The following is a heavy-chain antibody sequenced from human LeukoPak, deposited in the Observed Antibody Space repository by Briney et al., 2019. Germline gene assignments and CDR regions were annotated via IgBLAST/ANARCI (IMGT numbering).Heavy chain of an antibody. CDR3: ARDRSRPRSLWSTYPDDIFDI. J-gene: IGHJ3*02. D-gene: IGHD3-3*01. CDR2: ISTYNANT. CDR1: GYTFTSYG. V-gene: IGHV1-18*01. Sequence: ASVKVSCKASGYTFTSYGISWVRQAPGQGLEWMGWISTYNANTDYAQRFQGRVTMTTDTSTSTAYMELRSLRSDDTAVYYCARDRSRPRSLWSTYPDDIFDIWGQGTMVTVSS.